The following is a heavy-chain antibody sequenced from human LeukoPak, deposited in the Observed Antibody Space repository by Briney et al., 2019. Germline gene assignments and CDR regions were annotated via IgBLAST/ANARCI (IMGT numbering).Heavy chain of an antibody. CDR3: VGSTYYYDSSGYYYETFDY. Sequence: SETLSLTCTVSGGSISSYYWSWIRQPPGKGLEWIGYIYYSGSTNYNPSLKSRVTISVDTSKNQFSLKLSSVTAADTAVYYCVGSTYYYDSSGYYYETFDYWGQGTLVTVSS. J-gene: IGHJ4*02. D-gene: IGHD3-22*01. CDR1: GGSISSYY. V-gene: IGHV4-59*01. CDR2: IYYSGST.